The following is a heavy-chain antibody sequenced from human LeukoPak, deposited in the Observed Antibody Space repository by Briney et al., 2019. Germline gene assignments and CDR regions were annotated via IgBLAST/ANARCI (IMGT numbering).Heavy chain of an antibody. J-gene: IGHJ5*02. CDR1: GGSISSSNW. CDR3: ARKGYDYGWFDP. CDR2: IYHSGST. V-gene: IGHV4-4*02. D-gene: IGHD5-12*01. Sequence: SGTLSLTCAVSGGSISSSNWWSWVRQPPGKGLEWIGEIYHSGSTNYNPSLKSRVTISVDKSKNEFSLKLSSVTAADAAVYYCARKGYDYGWFDPWGQGTLVTVSS.